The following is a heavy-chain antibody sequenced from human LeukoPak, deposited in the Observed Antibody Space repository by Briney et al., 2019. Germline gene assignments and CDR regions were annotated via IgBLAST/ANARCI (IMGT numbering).Heavy chain of an antibody. CDR1: GFTLSSYA. Sequence: GGSLILSCAVSGFTLSSYAMSWVRQAPGKGLEWVSGISGSGGSTYYADSVKGRFTISRDNSKNTLYLQVNSLRAEDTAVYYCAKDTTLVLDAFDIWGQGTMVTVSS. CDR2: ISGSGGST. V-gene: IGHV3-23*01. CDR3: AKDTTLVLDAFDI. J-gene: IGHJ3*02. D-gene: IGHD1-1*01.